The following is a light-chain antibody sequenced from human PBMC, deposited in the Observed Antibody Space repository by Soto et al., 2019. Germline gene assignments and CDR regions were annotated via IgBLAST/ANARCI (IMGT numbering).Light chain of an antibody. CDR2: DVT. CDR3: SSYTTSNTRQIV. Sequence: QSVLTQPASVSGSPGQSITISCTGTSSEVGGYNYVSWYQHHPGKAPKLIIYDVTNRPSGVSNPFSGSKSGNTASLTISGLQPEDEADYYCSSYTTSNTRQIVFGTGTKDTVL. J-gene: IGLJ1*01. CDR1: SSEVGGYNY. V-gene: IGLV2-14*03.